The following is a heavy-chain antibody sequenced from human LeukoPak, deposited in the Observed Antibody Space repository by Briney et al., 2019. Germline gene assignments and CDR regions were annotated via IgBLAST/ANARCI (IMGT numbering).Heavy chain of an antibody. CDR2: VTTSGGGT. J-gene: IGHJ5*02. V-gene: IGHV3-23*01. Sequence: PGGSLRLSCAASGFTFSSYAMSWVRQAPGKGLEWVSTVTTSGGGTYYADSVKGRFTISRDTSNNTLYLQMNSLTAEDTAVYRCTKSKPLVGPRLGEFPSIWLPWGQGSLVIVSS. CDR3: TKSKPLVGPRLGEFPSIWLP. D-gene: IGHD3-16*01. CDR1: GFTFSSYA.